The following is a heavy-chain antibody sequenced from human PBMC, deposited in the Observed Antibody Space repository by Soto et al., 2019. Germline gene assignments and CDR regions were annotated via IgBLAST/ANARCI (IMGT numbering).Heavy chain of an antibody. CDR2: ISGSGATT. CDR1: GFTFSSYA. Sequence: GGSLRLSCAASGFTFSSYAMTWVRQAPGKGLEWVSGISGSGATTSYADSVKGRFTISRDNSKNTLYLQMNSLRAEDTAVYYCAKENGYSSSWFEFDYWGQGTLVTVSS. V-gene: IGHV3-23*01. D-gene: IGHD6-13*01. J-gene: IGHJ4*02. CDR3: AKENGYSSSWFEFDY.